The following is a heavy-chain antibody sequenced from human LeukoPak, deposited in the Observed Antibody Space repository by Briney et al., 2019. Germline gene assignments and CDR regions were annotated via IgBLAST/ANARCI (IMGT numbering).Heavy chain of an antibody. D-gene: IGHD1-1*01. CDR3: ARDFSNAGPAYCFDY. CDR1: GFTFSSYG. Sequence: PGRSLRLSCAASGFTFSSYGMHWVRQASGKGLEWVALIWNDGSNKYYADSVKGRFTISRDNSKNTLYLQMHSLRAEDTAVYFCARDFSNAGPAYCFDYWGQGTLVTVSS. CDR2: IWNDGSNK. J-gene: IGHJ4*02. V-gene: IGHV3-33*01.